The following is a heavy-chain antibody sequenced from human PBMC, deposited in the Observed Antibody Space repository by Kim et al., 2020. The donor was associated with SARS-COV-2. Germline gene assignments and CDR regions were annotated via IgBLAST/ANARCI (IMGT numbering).Heavy chain of an antibody. D-gene: IGHD3-3*01. CDR3: ARGNYDFWSGYSTTRFDY. CDR2: INHSGST. V-gene: IGHV4-34*01. J-gene: IGHJ4*02. Sequence: SETLSLTCAVYGGSFSGYYWSWIRQPPGKGLEWIGEINHSGSTNYNPSLKSRVTISVDTSKNQFSLKLSSVTAADTAVYYCARGNYDFWSGYSTTRFDYWGQGTLVTVSS. CDR1: GGSFSGYY.